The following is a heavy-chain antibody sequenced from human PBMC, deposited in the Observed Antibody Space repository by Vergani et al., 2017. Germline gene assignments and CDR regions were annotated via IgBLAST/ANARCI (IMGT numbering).Heavy chain of an antibody. Sequence: EVQLVESGGGLVKPGGSLRLSCAASGFTFSGYSMNWVRQAPGKGLEWVSSISSSSSYIYYADSVKGRFTISRDNAKNSLYLQMNSLRAEDTAVYYCASTPGYCSSTSRYYMDAWGKGTTVTVSS. V-gene: IGHV3-21*01. D-gene: IGHD2-2*03. J-gene: IGHJ6*03. CDR3: ASTPGYCSSTSRYYMDA. CDR2: ISSSSSYI. CDR1: GFTFSGYS.